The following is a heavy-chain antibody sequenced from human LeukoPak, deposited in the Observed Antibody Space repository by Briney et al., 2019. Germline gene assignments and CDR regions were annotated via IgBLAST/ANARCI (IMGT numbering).Heavy chain of an antibody. V-gene: IGHV1-46*01. D-gene: IGHD3-9*01. CDR3: VRVLTYYDILTGYSTYYFDY. J-gene: IGHJ4*02. CDR1: GYTFTSYY. CDR2: INPSGGST. Sequence: GASVKVSCKASGYTFTSYYMHWVRQAPGQGLEWMGIINPSGGSTSYAQKFQGRVTMTRDTSTSTVYMELSSLRSEDTAVYYCVRVLTYYDILTGYSTYYFDYWGQGTLVTVSS.